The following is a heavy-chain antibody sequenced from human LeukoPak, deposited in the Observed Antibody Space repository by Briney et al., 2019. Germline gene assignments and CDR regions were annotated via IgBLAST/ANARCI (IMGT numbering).Heavy chain of an antibody. V-gene: IGHV4-34*01. CDR3: ARGRGVVVPAATLGY. Sequence: SETLSLTCAVYGGSFSGYYWSWIRQPPGKGLEWIGEINHSGGTNYNPSLKSRVTISVDTSKNQFSLKLSSVTAADTAVYYCARGRGVVVPAATLGYWGQGTLVTVSS. J-gene: IGHJ4*02. D-gene: IGHD2-2*01. CDR1: GGSFSGYY. CDR2: INHSGGT.